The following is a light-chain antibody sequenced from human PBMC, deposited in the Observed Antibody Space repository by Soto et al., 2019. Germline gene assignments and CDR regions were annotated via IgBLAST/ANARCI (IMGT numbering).Light chain of an antibody. V-gene: IGLV1-40*01. CDR3: QSFDSCLVGLI. Sequence: QSVLTQPPSVSGAPGQRVTIACTGRSSNIGAGYDVHWYRHFPGVAPKLFLFRASHRPSGVPDRSSGFTSGTSASLAITGLQPDDEAVYYCQSFDSCLVGLIFGAGTKLTVL. CDR2: RAS. J-gene: IGLJ2*01. CDR1: SSNIGAGYD.